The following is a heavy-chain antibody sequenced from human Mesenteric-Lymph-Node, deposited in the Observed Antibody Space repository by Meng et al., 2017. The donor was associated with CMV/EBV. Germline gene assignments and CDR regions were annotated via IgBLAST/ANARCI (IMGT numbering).Heavy chain of an antibody. CDR1: GDSISNSTYY. CDR2: VHHSGTT. D-gene: IGHD3-22*01. Sequence: QWRLQESGPGLVKPSAPLSLSCIVSGDSISNSTYYWTWIRQPPGKGLEWIGSVHHSGTTYYNPSLKGRLTISVDTSANLFSLRLTTVTAADTATCYCARRGNYDSDYSEYWGQGTLVTVSS. CDR3: ARRGNYDSDYSEY. J-gene: IGHJ4*02. V-gene: IGHV4-39*01.